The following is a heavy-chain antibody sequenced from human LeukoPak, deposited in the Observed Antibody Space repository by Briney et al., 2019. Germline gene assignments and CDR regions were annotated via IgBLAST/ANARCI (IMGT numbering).Heavy chain of an antibody. V-gene: IGHV3-48*01. CDR3: ARLTTVFC. J-gene: IGHJ4*02. D-gene: IGHD4-17*01. Sequence: PGGSLRLSCAASGFTFSSYSMNWVRQAPGKGLEWVSYISSSSSTIYYADSVKGRFTISGDNAKNSLYLQMNSLRAEDTAVYYCARLTTVFCWGQGTLVTVSS. CDR2: ISSSSSTI. CDR1: GFTFSSYS.